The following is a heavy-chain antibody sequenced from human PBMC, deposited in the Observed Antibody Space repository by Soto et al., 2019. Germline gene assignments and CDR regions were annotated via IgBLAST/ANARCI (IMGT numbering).Heavy chain of an antibody. CDR2: MNPNSGNT. J-gene: IGHJ5*02. D-gene: IGHD3-3*01. CDR3: ARGLKGVVIDNYFDP. V-gene: IGHV1-8*01. Sequence: EASVKVSCKASGYTFTSYDINWVRQATGQGLEWMGWMNPNSGNTGYAQKFQGRVTMTRNTSISTAYMELSSLRSEDTAVYYCARGLKGVVIDNYFDPWGPGALVTVSS. CDR1: GYTFTSYD.